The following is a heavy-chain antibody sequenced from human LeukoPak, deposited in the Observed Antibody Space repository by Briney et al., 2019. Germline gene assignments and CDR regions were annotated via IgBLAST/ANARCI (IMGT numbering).Heavy chain of an antibody. J-gene: IGHJ4*02. CDR3: AREGYYYDSSDYYSSVYFDY. D-gene: IGHD3-22*01. V-gene: IGHV4-4*07. Sequence: PSETLSLTCTVSGGSISSYYWSWIRQPAGKGLEWIGRIYTSGSTNYNPSLKSRVTMSVDTSKNQFSLKLSSVTAADTAVYYCAREGYYYDSSDYYSSVYFDYWGQGTLVTVSS. CDR2: IYTSGST. CDR1: GGSISSYY.